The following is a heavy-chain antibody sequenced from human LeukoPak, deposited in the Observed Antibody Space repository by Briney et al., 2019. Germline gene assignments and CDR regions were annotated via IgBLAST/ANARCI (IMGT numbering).Heavy chain of an antibody. D-gene: IGHD6-19*01. Sequence: PGGSLRLPCAASGFTFSSYAMSWVRQAPGKGLEWVSAISGSGGSTYYADSVKGRFTISRDNSKNTLYLQMNSLRAEDTAVYYCARGVVGSGWHRPFDYWGQGTLVTVSS. V-gene: IGHV3-23*01. CDR1: GFTFSSYA. CDR3: ARGVVGSGWHRPFDY. J-gene: IGHJ4*02. CDR2: ISGSGGST.